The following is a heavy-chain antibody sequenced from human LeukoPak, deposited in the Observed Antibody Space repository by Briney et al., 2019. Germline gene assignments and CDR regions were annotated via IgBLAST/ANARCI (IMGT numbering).Heavy chain of an antibody. Sequence: GGSLRLSCAASGFTFSSYGMHWVRQAPGKGLEWVAVISYDGSNKYYADSVKGRFTISRDNSKNTLYLQMNSLRAEDTAVYYCAKERWGYFDYWGQGTLVTVSS. CDR3: AKERWGYFDY. CDR1: GFTFSSYG. D-gene: IGHD4-23*01. V-gene: IGHV3-30*18. J-gene: IGHJ4*02. CDR2: ISYDGSNK.